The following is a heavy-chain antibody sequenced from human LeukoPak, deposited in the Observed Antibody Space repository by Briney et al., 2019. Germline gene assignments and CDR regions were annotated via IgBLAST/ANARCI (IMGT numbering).Heavy chain of an antibody. CDR1: GFTFSSYS. V-gene: IGHV3-21*01. CDR2: ISSSSSYI. D-gene: IGHD5-18*01. Sequence: GGSLRLSCAASGFTFSSYSMNWVRQALGKGLEWVSSISSSSSYIYYADSVKGRFTISRDNAKNSLYLQMNSLRAEDTAVYYCAREATAMGDYSDYWGQGTLVTVSS. J-gene: IGHJ4*02. CDR3: AREATAMGDYSDY.